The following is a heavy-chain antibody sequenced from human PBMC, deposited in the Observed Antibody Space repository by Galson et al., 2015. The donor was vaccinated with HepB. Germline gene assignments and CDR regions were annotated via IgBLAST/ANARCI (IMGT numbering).Heavy chain of an antibody. Sequence: ETLSLTCAVYGGSFSGYYWSWIRQPPGKGLEWIGEINHSGSTNYNPSLKSRVTISVDTSKNQFSLKLSSVTAADTAVYYCARGNPWGSSFPYGMDVWGQGTTVTVSS. CDR2: INHSGST. V-gene: IGHV4-34*01. D-gene: IGHD6-13*01. CDR1: GGSFSGYY. CDR3: ARGNPWGSSFPYGMDV. J-gene: IGHJ6*02.